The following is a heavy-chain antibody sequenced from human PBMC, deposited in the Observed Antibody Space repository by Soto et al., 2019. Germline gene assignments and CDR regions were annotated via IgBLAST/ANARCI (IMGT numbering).Heavy chain of an antibody. V-gene: IGHV3-30*18. CDR2: ISYDGSNK. J-gene: IGHJ6*02. D-gene: IGHD2-21*01. Sequence: QVQLVESGGGVVQPGRSLRLSCAASGFTFSGYGMHWVRQAPGKGLEWVAVISYDGSNKHYADSVKGRFTISRDKSKNTLYLQLNSLRAEDTAVYYCAKAISPLYYCYGLDVWGQGTTVTVSS. CDR1: GFTFSGYG. CDR3: AKAISPLYYCYGLDV.